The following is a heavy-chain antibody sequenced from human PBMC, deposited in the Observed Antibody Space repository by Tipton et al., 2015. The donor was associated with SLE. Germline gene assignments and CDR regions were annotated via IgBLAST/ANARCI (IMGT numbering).Heavy chain of an antibody. Sequence: SLRLSCAASEFTLSDYYMSWIRQAPGKGLEWISYITSSGRTDYHADSVRGRFTLSRDTAKNTLFLQMSNLRAEDTAVYFWARGLEGFAMGVCGQGTTVIVSS. V-gene: IGHV3-11*01. CDR3: ARGLEGFAMGV. CDR2: ITSSGRTD. J-gene: IGHJ6*02. CDR1: EFTLSDYY. D-gene: IGHD3/OR15-3a*01.